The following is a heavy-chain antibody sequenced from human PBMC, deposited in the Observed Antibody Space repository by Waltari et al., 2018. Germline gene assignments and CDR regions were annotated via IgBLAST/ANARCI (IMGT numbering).Heavy chain of an antibody. V-gene: IGHV3-7*01. D-gene: IGHD6-13*01. Sequence: EVQLVESGGGLVQPGGSLRLSCAASGFTFSNNWMTWVRQAPGKGRGGGAKINQDGSEKDSVESVKGRCTISRDNAKNARYLQLNSLRADDTAVYYCTRGGDDSSWYWRNWGQGTLVTVSS. CDR2: INQDGSEK. J-gene: IGHJ4*02. CDR1: GFTFSNNW. CDR3: TRGGDDSSWYWRN.